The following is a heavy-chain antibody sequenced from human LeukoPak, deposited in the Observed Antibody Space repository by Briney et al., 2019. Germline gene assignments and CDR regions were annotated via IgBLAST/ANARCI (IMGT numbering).Heavy chain of an antibody. V-gene: IGHV3-23*01. CDR2: ISGSGDGT. CDR1: GFTFSSYW. J-gene: IGHJ4*02. CDR3: ARDKYQVTRGDFDY. Sequence: PGGSLRLSCAASGFTFSSYWMSWVRQAPGKGLEWVSAISGSGDGTNYADSVQGRFTISRDNSKNTLYLQMNSLRAEDTAVYYCARDKYQVTRGDFDYWGQGTLVTVSS. D-gene: IGHD2-21*02.